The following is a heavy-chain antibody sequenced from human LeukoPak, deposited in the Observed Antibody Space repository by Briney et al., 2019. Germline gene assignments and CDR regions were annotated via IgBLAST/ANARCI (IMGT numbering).Heavy chain of an antibody. CDR2: ISGSGGST. CDR3: ARGTTVVTLNWFDP. Sequence: GGSLRLSCAASGFTFSSYAMSWVRQAPGKGLEWVSAISGSGGSTYYADAVKGRFTISRDNAKNSLYLQMNSLRAEDTAVYYCARGTTVVTLNWFDPWGQGTLVTVSS. J-gene: IGHJ5*02. D-gene: IGHD4-23*01. V-gene: IGHV3-23*01. CDR1: GFTFSSYA.